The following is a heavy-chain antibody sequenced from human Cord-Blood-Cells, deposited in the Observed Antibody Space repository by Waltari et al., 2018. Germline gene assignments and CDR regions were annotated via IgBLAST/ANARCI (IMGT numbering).Heavy chain of an antibody. Sequence: QVQLVQSGAEVKKPGASVKVSCKASGDTFTSYDINWVRPATGQGLEWMGWMNPNSGNTGYAQKFQGRVTMTRNTSISTAYMELSSLRSEDTAVYYCARTVVTSDMYYFDYWGQGTLVTVSS. CDR2: MNPNSGNT. J-gene: IGHJ4*02. V-gene: IGHV1-8*01. CDR1: GDTFTSYD. D-gene: IGHD2-2*01. CDR3: ARTVVTSDMYYFDY.